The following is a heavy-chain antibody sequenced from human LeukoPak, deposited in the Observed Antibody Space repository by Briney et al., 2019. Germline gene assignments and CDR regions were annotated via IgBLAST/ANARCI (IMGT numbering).Heavy chain of an antibody. CDR1: GYTFTGYY. Sequence: ASVKVSCKASGYTFTGYYMHWVRQAPGQGLEWMGWINPNSGGTNYAQKFQGRVTMTRDTSISTAYMELSRLRSDDTAVYYCARDLSRGGSYGPLDYWGQGTLVTVSS. D-gene: IGHD1-26*01. J-gene: IGHJ4*02. CDR2: INPNSGGT. CDR3: ARDLSRGGSYGPLDY. V-gene: IGHV1-2*02.